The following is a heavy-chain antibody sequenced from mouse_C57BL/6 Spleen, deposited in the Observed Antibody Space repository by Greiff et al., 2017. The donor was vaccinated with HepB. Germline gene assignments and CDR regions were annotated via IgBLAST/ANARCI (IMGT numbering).Heavy chain of an antibody. V-gene: IGHV14-2*01. CDR3: ARGLGFIATTKDFDV. CDR2: IDPEDGET. J-gene: IGHJ1*03. CDR1: GFNIKDYY. Sequence: VQLQQSGAELVKPGASVKLSCTASGFNIKDYYMHWVKQRTEQGLEWIGRIDPEDGETKYAPKFQGKATITADTSSNTAYLQLSSLTSEDTAGYYCARGLGFIATTKDFDVWGTGTTVTVSS. D-gene: IGHD1-1*01.